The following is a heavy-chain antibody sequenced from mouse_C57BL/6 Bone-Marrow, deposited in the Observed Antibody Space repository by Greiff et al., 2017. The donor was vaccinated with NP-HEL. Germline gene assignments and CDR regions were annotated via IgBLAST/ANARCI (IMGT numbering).Heavy chain of an antibody. CDR1: GYTFTSYG. V-gene: IGHV1-58*01. D-gene: IGHD1-3*01. CDR3: VIPKSYYFDY. CDR2: IYIGKGYT. J-gene: IGHJ2*01. Sequence: VHVKQSGAELVRPGSSVKMSCKTSGYTFTSYGINWVKQRPGQGLEWIGYIYIGKGYTEYNEKFKGKATLTSDTSSSTAYMQLSSLTSEDSAIYFCVIPKSYYFDYWGQGTTLTVSS.